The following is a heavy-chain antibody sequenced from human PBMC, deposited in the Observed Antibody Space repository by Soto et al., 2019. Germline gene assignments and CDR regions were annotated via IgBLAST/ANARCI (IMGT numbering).Heavy chain of an antibody. V-gene: IGHV4-34*01. CDR1: GGSFSGYY. CDR3: ARGQSLREFDH. J-gene: IGHJ5*02. Sequence: QVQLQQWGAGLLKPSETLSLTCAVSGGSFSGYYWSWIRQPPGKGLEWIGEINHSGSTNYNPSLKSRVPISVDTSKNQFALKLSSVTAADTAVYYCARGQSLREFDHWGQGTLVTVSS. CDR2: INHSGST.